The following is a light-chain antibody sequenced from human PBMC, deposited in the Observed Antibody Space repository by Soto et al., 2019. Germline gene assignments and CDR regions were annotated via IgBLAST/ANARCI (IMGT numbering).Light chain of an antibody. CDR1: SSDVGGYNY. CDR2: EVS. J-gene: IGLJ1*01. Sequence: QSVLTQPASVSGSPGQSSTISCTGTSSDVGGYNYVSWYQQHPGKAPKLMIYEVSNRPSGVSNRFSASKSGNTASLTISGLQAEDEADYYCCSYAGDNTYVFGTGTKVTVL. CDR3: CSYAGDNTYV. V-gene: IGLV2-23*02.